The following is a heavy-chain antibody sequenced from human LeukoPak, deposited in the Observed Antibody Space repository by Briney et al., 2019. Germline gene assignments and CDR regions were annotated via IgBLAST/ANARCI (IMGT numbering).Heavy chain of an antibody. V-gene: IGHV3-48*03. CDR1: GFTFSSYE. CDR2: ISSSGSTI. D-gene: IGHD6-19*01. CDR3: VRPSGIAVSGGTDY. Sequence: PGGSLRLSCAGSGFTFSSYEMNWVRQAPGKGLEWVSYISSSGSTIYYADSAKGRFTISRDNAKNSLYLQMNSLRADDTAVYYCVRPSGIAVSGGTDYWGQGTLVTVSS. J-gene: IGHJ4*02.